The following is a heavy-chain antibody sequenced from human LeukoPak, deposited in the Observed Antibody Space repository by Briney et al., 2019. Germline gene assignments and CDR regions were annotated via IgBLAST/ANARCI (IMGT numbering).Heavy chain of an antibody. V-gene: IGHV1-2*02. J-gene: IGHJ4*02. Sequence: ASVKVSCKASGYTFTGYYIHWVRQAPGQGLEWMGWINPDSGGTNYAQKFQGRVTMTRDTSIRTAYMELSRLRSDDTAVYYCARTWERYFDWLLGDWGQGTLVTVSS. CDR1: GYTFTGYY. CDR3: ARTWERYFDWLLGD. CDR2: INPDSGGT. D-gene: IGHD3-9*01.